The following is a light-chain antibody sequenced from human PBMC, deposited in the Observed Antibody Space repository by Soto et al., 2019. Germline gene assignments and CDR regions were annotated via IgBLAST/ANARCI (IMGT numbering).Light chain of an antibody. CDR2: DTS. CDR1: QGVTRY. Sequence: EIVLTQSPATLSVSPGERATLSCRPSQGVTRYLAWYQQKPGQAPRLLISDTSKRATGIPARFSGSGSGTDFTLTISSLEPEDFALYYCHQRSNWPPRVTFGQGTRLEIK. J-gene: IGKJ5*01. V-gene: IGKV3-11*01. CDR3: HQRSNWPPRVT.